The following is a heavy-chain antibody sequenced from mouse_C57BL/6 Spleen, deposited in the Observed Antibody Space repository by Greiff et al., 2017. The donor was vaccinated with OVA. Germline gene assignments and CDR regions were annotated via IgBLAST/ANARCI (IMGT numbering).Heavy chain of an antibody. J-gene: IGHJ4*01. V-gene: IGHV2-2*01. CDR3: ARKISLIATVDAMDY. Sequence: QVQLKESGPGLVQPSQSLSITCTVSGFSLTSSGVHWVRQSPGKGLEWLGVIWSGGSTDYNAAFISRLSISKDKSKSQVFFKMNSLQADDTAIYYCARKISLIATVDAMDYWGQGTSVTVSS. CDR1: GFSLTSSG. CDR2: IWSGGST. D-gene: IGHD1-1*01.